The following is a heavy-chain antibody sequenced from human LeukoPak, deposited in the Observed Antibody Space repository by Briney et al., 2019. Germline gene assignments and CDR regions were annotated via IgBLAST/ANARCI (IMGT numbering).Heavy chain of an antibody. CDR3: ASHYTAMVY. CDR2: ISDSGCT. Sequence: SETLSLTCTVSDGSIHSSSYYWGWIRQPPAKRRERFRGISDSGCTYYSPCLKSRVTISVDTSKNQFSLKLSSVTAADTAVYYCASHYTAMVYWGQGTLVTVSS. J-gene: IGHJ4*02. CDR1: DGSIHSSSYY. V-gene: IGHV4-39*01. D-gene: IGHD5-18*01.